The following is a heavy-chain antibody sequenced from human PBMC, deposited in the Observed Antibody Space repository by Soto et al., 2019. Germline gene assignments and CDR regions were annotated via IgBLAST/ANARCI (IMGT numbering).Heavy chain of an antibody. CDR2: ISSSSSTI. CDR1: GFTFSSYS. D-gene: IGHD3-16*01. J-gene: IGHJ5*02. CDR3: ATGGGGLNRCDP. V-gene: IGHV3-48*02. Sequence: EVQLVESGGGLVQPGGSLRLSCAASGFTFSSYSMNWVRQAPGKGLEWVSYISSSSSTIYYADSVKSRFTISRDNAKNTVTLQRTCLRDEDTAVCYWATGGGGLNRCDPWGQGTLVTFSS.